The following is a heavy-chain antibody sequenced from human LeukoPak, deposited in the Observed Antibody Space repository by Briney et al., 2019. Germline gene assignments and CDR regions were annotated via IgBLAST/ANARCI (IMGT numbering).Heavy chain of an antibody. V-gene: IGHV3-30*18. CDR1: GFTFSSYG. Sequence: GGSLRLSCAASGFTFSSYGMHWVRQAPGKGLEWVAVISYDGSNKYYADSVKGRFTISRDNSKNTLYLQMNSLRAEDTAVYYCAKDSVLSWSYPDYWGQGTLVTVSS. J-gene: IGHJ4*02. CDR2: ISYDGSNK. D-gene: IGHD3-10*01. CDR3: AKDSVLSWSYPDY.